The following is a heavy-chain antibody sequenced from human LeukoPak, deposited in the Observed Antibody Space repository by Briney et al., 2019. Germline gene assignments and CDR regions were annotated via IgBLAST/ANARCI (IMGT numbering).Heavy chain of an antibody. D-gene: IGHD3-10*01. Sequence: GGSLRLSCAASGFTFNRFGMHWVRQAPGKGLDWVAVIWHDGYDKYYADSVKGRFTISRDNSKNTLYLQMNSLRAEDTAVYYCARAVLWFGELVWGQGTLVTVSS. CDR2: IWHDGYDK. V-gene: IGHV3-33*01. CDR3: ARAVLWFGELV. J-gene: IGHJ4*02. CDR1: GFTFNRFG.